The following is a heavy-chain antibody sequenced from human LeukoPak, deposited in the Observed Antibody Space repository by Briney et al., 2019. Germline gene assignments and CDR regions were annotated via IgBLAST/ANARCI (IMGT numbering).Heavy chain of an antibody. CDR2: INQDGSVR. D-gene: IGHD4-17*01. Sequence: PGGSLRLSCAASGFTFGSNWMSWVRQAPGKGLEWVAHINQDGSVRYYVDSVKGRFTISRDNTKNSLYLQMNSLRAEDTAVYYCARDDYGVLDWGQGTLVTVSS. CDR1: GFTFGSNW. V-gene: IGHV3-7*01. J-gene: IGHJ4*02. CDR3: ARDDYGVLD.